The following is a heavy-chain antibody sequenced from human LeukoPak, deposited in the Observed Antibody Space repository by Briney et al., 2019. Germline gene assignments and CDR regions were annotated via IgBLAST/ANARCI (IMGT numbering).Heavy chain of an antibody. CDR1: GFTFSSYG. V-gene: IGHV3-30*02. CDR2: IRYDGSNK. Sequence: PGGSLRLSCAASGFTFSSYGMHWVRQAPGTGLEWVAFIRYDGSNKYYTDSVKARFTISRDNSKNTLYLQMNSLRAEDTAVYFCAKDWDYDYVWGSYRSWGQGTLVTVSS. J-gene: IGHJ4*02. CDR3: AKDWDYDYVWGSYRS. D-gene: IGHD3-16*02.